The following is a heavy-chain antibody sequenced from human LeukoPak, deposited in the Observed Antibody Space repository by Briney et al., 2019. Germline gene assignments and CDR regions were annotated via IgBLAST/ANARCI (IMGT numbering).Heavy chain of an antibody. Sequence: GGSLRLSCVASGFIFDDYVMHWVRQGPGKGLEWVAGVSWNGGIIGYGDSVKGRFTISRDNAKNSVYLDMNSLRVEDTALYYCVKDRGRMGAALVIDYCGQGTMVTVSS. D-gene: IGHD5-18*01. J-gene: IGHJ4*02. CDR3: VKDRGRMGAALVIDY. V-gene: IGHV3-9*01. CDR2: VSWNGGII. CDR1: GFIFDDYV.